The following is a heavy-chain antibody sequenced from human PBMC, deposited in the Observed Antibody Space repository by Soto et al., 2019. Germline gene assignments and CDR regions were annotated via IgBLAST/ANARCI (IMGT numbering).Heavy chain of an antibody. J-gene: IGHJ4*02. CDR1: GFNIRDHY. CDR2: TRNKGESYTT. CDR3: VREGFFTLDF. V-gene: IGHV3-72*01. Sequence: EVQLVESGGGLVQPGGSLRLSCAASGFNIRDHYMDWVRQAPGKGLEWVGSTRNKGESYTTEHAASVKGRFVISRDDSKTSVYLQMNSLKTEDTAVYYCVREGFFTLDFWGQGTLVTVSS.